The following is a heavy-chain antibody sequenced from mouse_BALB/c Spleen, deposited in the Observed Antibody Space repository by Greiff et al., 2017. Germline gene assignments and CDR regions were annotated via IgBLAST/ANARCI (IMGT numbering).Heavy chain of an antibody. J-gene: IGHJ2*01. CDR2: ISSGSSTI. V-gene: IGHV5-17*02. Sequence: EVKLVESGGGLVQPGGSRKLSCAASGFTFSSFGMHWVRQAPEKGLEWVAYISSGSSTIYYADTVKGRFTISRDNPKNTLFLQMSSLRSEDTAMYYCARSDDISPWYFDYWGQGTTLTVSS. D-gene: IGHD6-1*01. CDR3: ARSDDISPWYFDY. CDR1: GFTFSSFG.